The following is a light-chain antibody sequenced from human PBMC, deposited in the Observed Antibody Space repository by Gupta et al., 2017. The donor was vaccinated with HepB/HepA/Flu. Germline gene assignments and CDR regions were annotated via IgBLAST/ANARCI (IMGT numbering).Light chain of an antibody. Sequence: EIVLTQSPGTLSLSPGERATLSCRASQIVSSNYLAWYQQKPGQAPRLLIYGASRRATGIPDRFSGSGSGTDFTLTISRLDPEDFAMYYCQQYANTPQTFGQGTKLEI. CDR2: GAS. J-gene: IGKJ1*01. V-gene: IGKV3-20*01. CDR3: QQYANTPQT. CDR1: QIVSSNY.